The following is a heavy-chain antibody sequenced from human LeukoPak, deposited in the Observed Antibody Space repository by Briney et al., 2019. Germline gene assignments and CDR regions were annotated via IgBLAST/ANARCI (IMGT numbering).Heavy chain of an antibody. CDR1: GYTFTGYY. D-gene: IGHD6-13*01. CDR3: ARERPYSSSWYSSHLGARWFDP. CDR2: INPNSGGT. Sequence: ASVKVSCKASGYTFTGYYMHWVRQAPGQGLEWMGWINPNSGGTNYAQKFQGRVTMTRDTSISTAYMELSRLRSDDTAVYYCARERPYSSSWYSSHLGARWFDPWGQGTLVTVSS. V-gene: IGHV1-2*02. J-gene: IGHJ5*02.